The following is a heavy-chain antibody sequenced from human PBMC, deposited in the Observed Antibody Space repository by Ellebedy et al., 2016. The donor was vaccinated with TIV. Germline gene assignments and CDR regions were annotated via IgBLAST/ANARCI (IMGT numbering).Heavy chain of an antibody. CDR1: GYTFTSYY. D-gene: IGHD3-10*01. J-gene: IGHJ4*02. Sequence: ASVKVSCKASGYTFTSYYMHWVRQAPGQGLEWMGIINPSGGSTTYAQKLQGRVTMTRDTSTSTVYMELSSLRSDDTAVYYCARDLGGPFDFWGQGTLVTVSS. CDR3: ARDLGGPFDF. CDR2: INPSGGST. V-gene: IGHV1-46*04.